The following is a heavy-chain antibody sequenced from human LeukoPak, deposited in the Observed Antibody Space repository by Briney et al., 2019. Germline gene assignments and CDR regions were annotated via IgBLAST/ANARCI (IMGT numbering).Heavy chain of an antibody. V-gene: IGHV3-30*02. Sequence: TGGSLRLSCAASGFIFSSYGMHWVRQAPSKGLEWVAFIRSDGSIKYYADSVKGRFTISRDNSKNMLYLQMNSLRGEDTAVYYCTKDRPEAYFDYWGQGNLVTVSS. CDR2: IRSDGSIK. J-gene: IGHJ4*02. D-gene: IGHD2-2*01. CDR3: TKDRPEAYFDY. CDR1: GFIFSSYG.